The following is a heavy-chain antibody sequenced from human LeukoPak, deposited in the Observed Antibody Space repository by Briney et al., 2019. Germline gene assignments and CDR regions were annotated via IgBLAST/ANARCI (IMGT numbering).Heavy chain of an antibody. V-gene: IGHV4-4*07. D-gene: IGHD6-6*01. J-gene: IGHJ5*02. CDR1: GGSISSYY. CDR3: ARHRNYMYSSSSLERWFDP. Sequence: SETLSLTCTVSGGSISSYYWSWIRQPAGKGLEWIGRIYTSGTTNYNPSLKSRVTMSVDTSKNQFSLKLSSVTAADTAVYYCARHRNYMYSSSSLERWFDPWGQGTLVTVSS. CDR2: IYTSGTT.